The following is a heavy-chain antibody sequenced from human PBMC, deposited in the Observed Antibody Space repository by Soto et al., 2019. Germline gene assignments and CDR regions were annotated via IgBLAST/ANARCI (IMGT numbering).Heavy chain of an antibody. CDR2: ISSNGGKT. Sequence: PGGSLRLSCSASGFTFSAYYMHWVRQAPGKGLELVSHISSNGGKTYYADSVKGRFTISRDNSKNTLNLQMSSLRAEDTAVYYCVKDRSVPTDYFAAWGQGTLVTVSS. J-gene: IGHJ4*02. V-gene: IGHV3-64D*06. CDR1: GFTFSAYY. D-gene: IGHD4-4*01. CDR3: VKDRSVPTDYFAA.